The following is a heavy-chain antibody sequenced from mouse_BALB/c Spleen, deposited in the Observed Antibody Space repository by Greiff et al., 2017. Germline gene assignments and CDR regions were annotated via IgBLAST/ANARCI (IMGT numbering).Heavy chain of an antibody. V-gene: IGHV1-80*01. CDR3: ARHPYYYGST. J-gene: IGHJ3*01. D-gene: IGHD1-1*01. CDR1: GYAFSSYW. Sequence: QVQLKESGAELVRPGSSVKISCKASGYAFSSYWMNWVKQRPGQGLEWIGQIYPGDGDTNYNGKFKGKATLTADKSSSTAYLQLSSLTSEDSAVYFCARHPYYYGSTWGQGTLVTVSA. CDR2: IYPGDGDT.